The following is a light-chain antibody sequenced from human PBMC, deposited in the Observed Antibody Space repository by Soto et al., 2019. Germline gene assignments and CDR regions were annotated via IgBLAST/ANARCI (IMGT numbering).Light chain of an antibody. V-gene: IGLV2-8*01. Sequence: QSALTQPPSASGSPGQSVTISCTGTSSDVGAYNYVSWYQQHPGKAPKLMIYEVNKRPSGVPDRFSGSKSGNRASLTVSGLQAEDEADYYCSSYVGNNNLVFGGGTKLTVL. J-gene: IGLJ2*01. CDR1: SSDVGAYNY. CDR3: SSYVGNNNLV. CDR2: EVN.